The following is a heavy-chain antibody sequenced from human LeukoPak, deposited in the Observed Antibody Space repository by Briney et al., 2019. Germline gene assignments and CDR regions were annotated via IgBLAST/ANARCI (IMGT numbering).Heavy chain of an antibody. Sequence: GGSLRLSCAASGFTFSSYAMSWVRQAPGKGLEWVSAISGSGGSTYYADSVKGRFTISRDNSKDTLYLQMNSLRAEDTAVYYCAKNPGVKLLWFGEYSSYMDVWGKGTTVTVSS. V-gene: IGHV3-23*01. CDR2: ISGSGGST. D-gene: IGHD3-10*01. CDR1: GFTFSSYA. CDR3: AKNPGVKLLWFGEYSSYMDV. J-gene: IGHJ6*03.